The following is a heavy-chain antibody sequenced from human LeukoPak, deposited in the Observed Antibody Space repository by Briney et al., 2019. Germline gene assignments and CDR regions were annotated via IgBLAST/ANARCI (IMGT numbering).Heavy chain of an antibody. D-gene: IGHD3-10*01. Sequence: GGSLRLSCGASGFTFSDYYMSWIRQAPGKGLEWVSYISAISDYTNYADSVKGRFTTSRDNVKNSLYLQMHRLRAEDTAVYYSARAAGELLPFDYFDYWGQGTLVTVSS. CDR3: ARAAGELLPFDYFDY. CDR2: ISAISDYT. J-gene: IGHJ4*02. V-gene: IGHV3-11*06. CDR1: GFTFSDYY.